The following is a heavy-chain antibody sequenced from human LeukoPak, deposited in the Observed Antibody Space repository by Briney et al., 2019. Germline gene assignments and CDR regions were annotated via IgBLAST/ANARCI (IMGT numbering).Heavy chain of an antibody. V-gene: IGHV1-46*01. J-gene: IGHJ5*02. CDR1: GYTFTSYY. D-gene: IGHD2-2*01. CDR2: INPSGGSI. CDR3: ARLATTDDCSSTSCSWFDP. Sequence: ASVKVSCKASGYTFTSYYVHWVRQAPGQGLEWMGIINPSGGSISYAQKFQGRVTMTRDMSTSTVYMELSSLRSEDTAVYYCARLATTDDCSSTSCSWFDPWGQGTLVTVSS.